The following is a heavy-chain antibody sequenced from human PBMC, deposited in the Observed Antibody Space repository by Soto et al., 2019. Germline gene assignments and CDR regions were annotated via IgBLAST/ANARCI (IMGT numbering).Heavy chain of an antibody. CDR2: IAPNNGNT. J-gene: IGHJ2*01. Sequence: ASVKVSCKTSGYKFTDHRIHWVRQAPGQGLGWMGWIAPNNGNTHYVPKFKGRVTMTSDTSTSTAHMELAELTSDDTAVYYCATKLGLTWLTYFDLWGRGTLVTVSS. V-gene: IGHV1-2*02. D-gene: IGHD3-22*01. CDR3: ATKLGLTWLTYFDL. CDR1: GYKFTDHR.